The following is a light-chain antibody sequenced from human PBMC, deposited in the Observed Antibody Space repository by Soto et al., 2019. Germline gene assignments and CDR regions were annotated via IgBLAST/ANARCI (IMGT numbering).Light chain of an antibody. CDR3: SSYRSSRTVI. J-gene: IGLJ2*01. Sequence: QSALTQPASVSGSPGQSITISCTGTSSDAGGYNFVSWYQHHPGKAPKLMIYEVSNRPSGVSNRFSGSKSGNTASLTISGLQAEDEADYYCSSYRSSRTVIFGGGTKLTVL. V-gene: IGLV2-14*01. CDR1: SSDAGGYNF. CDR2: EVS.